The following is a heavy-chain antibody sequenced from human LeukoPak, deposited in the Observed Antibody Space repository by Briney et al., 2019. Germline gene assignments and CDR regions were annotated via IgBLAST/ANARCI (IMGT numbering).Heavy chain of an antibody. D-gene: IGHD5-12*01. CDR2: IYSGGST. V-gene: IGHV3-53*01. J-gene: IGHJ6*03. CDR1: GFTVSSNY. CDR3: ARERATLDYYYYMDV. Sequence: PGGSLRLSCAASGFTVSSNYMNWVRQAPGKGLEWVSVIYSGGSTYYADSVKGRFTISRDNAKNSLYLQMNSLRAEDTALYYCARERATLDYYYYMDVWGKGTTVTVSS.